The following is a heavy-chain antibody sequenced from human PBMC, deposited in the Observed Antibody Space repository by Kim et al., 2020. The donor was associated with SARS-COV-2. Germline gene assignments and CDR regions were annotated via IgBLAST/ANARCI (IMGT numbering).Heavy chain of an antibody. D-gene: IGHD1-26*01. J-gene: IGHJ4*02. Sequence: YYAGYGNGRFTISRDSTKNTVYLQKDSLRAEDTAVYYCAREDGGSYYFYYWGQGTLVTFSS. V-gene: IGHV3-66*01. CDR3: AREDGGSYYFYY.